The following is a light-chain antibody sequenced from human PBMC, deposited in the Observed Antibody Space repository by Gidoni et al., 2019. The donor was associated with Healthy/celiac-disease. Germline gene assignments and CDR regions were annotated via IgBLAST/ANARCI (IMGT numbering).Light chain of an antibody. Sequence: DIVMTQSPDPLAVSLGERATINCKSSQSVLYSSNNKNYLAWYQQKPGQPPTLLIYWASTRESGVPDRFSGSGSGTDFTLTISSLQAEDGAVYYCQQYYSTPWTFXXXTKVEIK. V-gene: IGKV4-1*01. J-gene: IGKJ1*01. CDR2: WAS. CDR3: QQYYSTPWT. CDR1: QSVLYSSNNKNY.